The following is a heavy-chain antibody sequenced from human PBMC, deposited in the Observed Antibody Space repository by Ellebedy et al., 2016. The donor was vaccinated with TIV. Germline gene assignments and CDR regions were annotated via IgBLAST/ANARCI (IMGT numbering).Heavy chain of an antibody. D-gene: IGHD2-21*02. CDR3: AREVYCGGDCYSLDY. CDR1: GYTFTGQY. J-gene: IGHJ4*02. CDR2: MNPKSGDT. V-gene: IGHV1-2*02. Sequence: AASVKVSCKASGYTFTGQYMHWVRQAPGQGLEWMGWMNPKSGDTKYSQKFQGRVTVTRDTSMSTFYLELSRLRSDDTAVYYCAREVYCGGDCYSLDYWGQGTLVTVSS.